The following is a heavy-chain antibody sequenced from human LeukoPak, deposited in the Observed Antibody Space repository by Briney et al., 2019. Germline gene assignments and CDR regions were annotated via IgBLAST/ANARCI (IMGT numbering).Heavy chain of an antibody. Sequence: SETLSLTCTVSGGSISSYFWSWIRQPPGKGLEWIGYIYYSGSTNYNPSPKSRVTISVDTSKNQFSLKLSSVTAADTAVYYCATYDSSGYKFDYWGQGALVTVSS. CDR1: GGSISSYF. D-gene: IGHD3-22*01. V-gene: IGHV4-59*08. J-gene: IGHJ4*02. CDR2: IYYSGST. CDR3: ATYDSSGYKFDY.